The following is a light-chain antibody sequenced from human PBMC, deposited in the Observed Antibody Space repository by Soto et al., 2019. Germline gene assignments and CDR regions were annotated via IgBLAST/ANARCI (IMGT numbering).Light chain of an antibody. CDR3: QQYGSSPT. V-gene: IGKV3-20*01. Sequence: EIVLTQSPATLSSFPGDRVTLSCRASQYINTRLAWYQHRPGQAPRLLIYQTSSWASGIPDRFSGSGSGTDFTLSISRLEPEDFAVYYCQQYGSSPTFGQGTKVDIK. J-gene: IGKJ1*01. CDR1: QYINTR. CDR2: QTS.